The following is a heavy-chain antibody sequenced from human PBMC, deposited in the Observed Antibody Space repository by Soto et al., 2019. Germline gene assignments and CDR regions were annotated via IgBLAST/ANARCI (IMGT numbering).Heavy chain of an antibody. Sequence: QVQLVQSGAEVKKPGASVKVSCKASGYTFTSYDINWVRQATGQGLEWMGWMNPNSGNTGYAQKFQGRVTMTRNTSISTAYMELSSLRSEHPAVYYCARRGYSSSWYYYYYYGMDVWGQGTTVTVSS. J-gene: IGHJ6*02. CDR3: ARRGYSSSWYYYYYYGMDV. CDR1: GYTFTSYD. V-gene: IGHV1-8*01. D-gene: IGHD6-13*01. CDR2: MNPNSGNT.